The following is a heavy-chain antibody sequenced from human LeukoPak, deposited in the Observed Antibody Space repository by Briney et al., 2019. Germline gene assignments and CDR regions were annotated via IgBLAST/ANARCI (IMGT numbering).Heavy chain of an antibody. V-gene: IGHV2-70*11. CDR3: ARIRGAAAGSYYYYYMDV. CDR1: GFSLSTSGMC. Sequence: SGPTLVNPTQTLTLTCTFSGFSLSTSGMCVSRIRQPPGKALEWLARIDWDDDKYYSTSLKTRLTISKDTSKNQVVLTMTNMDPVDTATYYCARIRGAAAGSYYYYYMDVWGKGTTVTISS. J-gene: IGHJ6*03. D-gene: IGHD6-13*01. CDR2: IDWDDDK.